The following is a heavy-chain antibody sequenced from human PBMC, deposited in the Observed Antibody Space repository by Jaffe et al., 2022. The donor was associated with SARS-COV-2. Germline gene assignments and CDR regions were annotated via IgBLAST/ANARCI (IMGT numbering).Heavy chain of an antibody. CDR2: IDPRDSFT. V-gene: IGHV5-10-1*03. J-gene: IGHJ6*02. CDR1: GYSFSNYW. Sequence: EVQLVQSGAAVKKPGESLKISCRASGYSFSNYWITWVRRVPGKGLEWVGRIDPRDSFTNYSPSFRGKVVISLDKSVNTTFLMLSGLETSDTAIYYCARHEREGGACIYDSYYFCGMDVWGPGTSVTVSS. CDR3: ARHEREGGACIYDSYYFCGMDV. D-gene: IGHD3-16*01.